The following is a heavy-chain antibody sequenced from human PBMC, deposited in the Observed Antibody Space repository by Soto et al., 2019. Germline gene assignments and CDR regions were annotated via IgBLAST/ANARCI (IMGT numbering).Heavy chain of an antibody. CDR1: GGSISSSNW. CDR3: ARRRMTTRSYYFDY. Sequence: SGTLSLTCAVSGGSISSSNWWSWVRQPPGKGLEWIGEIYHSGSTNYNPSLKSRVTISVDKSKNQFSLKLSSVTAADTAVYYCARRRMTTRSYYFDYWGQGTLVTVSS. V-gene: IGHV4-4*02. CDR2: IYHSGST. D-gene: IGHD4-17*01. J-gene: IGHJ4*02.